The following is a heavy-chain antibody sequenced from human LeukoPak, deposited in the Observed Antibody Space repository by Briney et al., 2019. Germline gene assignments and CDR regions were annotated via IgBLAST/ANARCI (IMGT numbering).Heavy chain of an antibody. J-gene: IGHJ6*04. V-gene: IGHV4-59*01. D-gene: IGHD2-2*01. CDR2: IYYRGST. Sequence: SETLSLTCTVSGGSISSYYWSCIRQPPGKGLEWIGYIYYRGSTNYNPSLKSRVTISVATSKNQFSLRLSSVTAAGTAVYYCARVDCSSTRCYEGYYGIDVWGKGTTFTVSS. CDR3: ARVDCSSTRCYEGYYGIDV. CDR1: GGSISSYY.